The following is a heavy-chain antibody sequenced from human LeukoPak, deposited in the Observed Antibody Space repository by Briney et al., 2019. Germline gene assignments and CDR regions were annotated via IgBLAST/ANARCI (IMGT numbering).Heavy chain of an antibody. CDR3: ARGPERTGVSTRLYYDMDV. Sequence: GGSLRLSCAASGFTFSSYAMHWVRQAPGKGLEWVAVISYDGSNKYYADSVKGRFTISRDNSKNTLYLQMNSLRAEDTAVYYCARGPERTGVSTRLYYDMDVLGQGTTVTVSS. CDR1: GFTFSSYA. D-gene: IGHD2/OR15-2a*01. V-gene: IGHV3-30-3*01. J-gene: IGHJ6*02. CDR2: ISYDGSNK.